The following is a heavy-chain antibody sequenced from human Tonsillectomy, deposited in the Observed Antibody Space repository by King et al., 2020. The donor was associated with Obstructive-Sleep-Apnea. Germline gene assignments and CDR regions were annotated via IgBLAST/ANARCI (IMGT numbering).Heavy chain of an antibody. CDR2: IDPYSCDT. J-gene: IGHJ4*02. D-gene: IGHD5-24*01. Sequence: LQLVQSGPEVRRPGASVKVSCKTSGYTFTTYDINWGRQAPGQGLEWVGWIDPYSCDTKFAQKFQGRVTMTTDTSTTPVYMDLRSLRSEDTAVYYCARGPHLPRRFADYGGQGTQLTVSS. CDR3: ARGPHLPRRFADY. V-gene: IGHV1-18*04. CDR1: GYTFTTYD.